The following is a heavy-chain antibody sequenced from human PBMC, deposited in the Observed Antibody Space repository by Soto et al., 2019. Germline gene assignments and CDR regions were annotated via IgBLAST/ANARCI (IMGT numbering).Heavy chain of an antibody. CDR1: GGSISSADYY. CDR3: ARATGGTLYYYYYGMDV. J-gene: IGHJ6*02. V-gene: IGHV4-61*08. D-gene: IGHD1-26*01. Sequence: SETLSLTCTVSGGSISSADYYWNWIRQPPGKGLEWIGYIYNTGSTNYNPSLKSRVTISVDTSKNQFSLKLSSVTAADTAVYYCARATGGTLYYYYYGMDVWGQGTTVTVSS. CDR2: IYNTGST.